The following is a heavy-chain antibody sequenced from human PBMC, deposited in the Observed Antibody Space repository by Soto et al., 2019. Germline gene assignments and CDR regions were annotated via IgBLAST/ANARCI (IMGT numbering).Heavy chain of an antibody. V-gene: IGHV4-59*12. CDR3: AAGGGPPRYY. CDR2: IYYSGST. D-gene: IGHD1-26*01. CDR1: GGSIRSYY. Sequence: SETLSLTCTVSGGSIRSYYWSWIRQPPGKRLEWIGYIYYSGSTNYNPSLKSRVTISVDTSKNQFSLKLSSVTAADTAVYYCAAGGGPPRYYWGQGTLVTVSS. J-gene: IGHJ4*02.